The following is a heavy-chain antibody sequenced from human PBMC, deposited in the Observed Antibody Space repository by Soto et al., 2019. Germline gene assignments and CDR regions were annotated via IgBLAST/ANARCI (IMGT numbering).Heavy chain of an antibody. CDR3: ARGHYDYIWGSYREYYFDY. Sequence: GGSLRLSCAASGFTFSSYSMNWVRQAPGKGLEWVSSISSSSSYIYYADSVKGRFTISRDNAKNSLYLQMNSLRAEDTAVYYCARGHYDYIWGSYREYYFDYWGQGTLVTVSS. D-gene: IGHD3-16*02. V-gene: IGHV3-21*01. CDR1: GFTFSSYS. J-gene: IGHJ4*02. CDR2: ISSSSSYI.